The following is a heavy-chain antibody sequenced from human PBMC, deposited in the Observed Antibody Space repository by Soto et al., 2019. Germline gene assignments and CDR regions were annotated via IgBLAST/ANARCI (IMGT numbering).Heavy chain of an antibody. J-gene: IGHJ3*01. CDR2: IYSDGST. CDR3: ARGLKIRHDAFDL. D-gene: IGHD3-22*01. V-gene: IGHV3-53*01. Sequence: GGSLRLSCAPSGFTVSNNYMNWVRQAPGKGLEWVSIIYSDGSTYYADYVKGRFTISRGNSKNTLYLQMDSLRAEDTAVYFCARGLKIRHDAFDLWGPGTMVTVSS. CDR1: GFTVSNNY.